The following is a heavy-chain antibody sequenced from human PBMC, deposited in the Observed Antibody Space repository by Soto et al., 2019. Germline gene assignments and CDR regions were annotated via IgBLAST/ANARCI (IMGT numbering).Heavy chain of an antibody. CDR2: INPIFVTA. CDR1: GGTFSSNA. V-gene: IGHV1-69*06. D-gene: IGHD2-15*01. J-gene: IGHJ5*02. CDR3: ARGVQKLYWFDP. Sequence: SVKVSCKASGGTFSSNAISWVRQAPEQGLEWMGGINPIFVTANYAQKFQGRVTITADKSTSTAYMELSSLRSEDTALYYCARGVQKLYWFDPWGQGTLVTVSS.